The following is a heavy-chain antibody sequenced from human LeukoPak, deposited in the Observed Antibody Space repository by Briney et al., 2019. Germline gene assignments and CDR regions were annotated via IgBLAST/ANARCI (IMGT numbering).Heavy chain of an antibody. D-gene: IGHD6-6*01. CDR1: GFTFDDA. Sequence: GGSLRLSCAASGFTFDDAMHWIRQAPGKGLEWVSGINWNGGKIGYADSVKGRFTISRDSAKSSLYLQMNTLRAEDMAFYYCAKALSSSFTGSSWEYWGQGTLVTVSS. CDR3: AKALSSSFTGSSWEY. J-gene: IGHJ4*02. V-gene: IGHV3-9*03. CDR2: INWNGGKI.